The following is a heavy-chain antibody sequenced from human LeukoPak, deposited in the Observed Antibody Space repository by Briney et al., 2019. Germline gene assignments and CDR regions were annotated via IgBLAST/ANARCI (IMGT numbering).Heavy chain of an antibody. V-gene: IGHV3-48*01. CDR2: ISSASNTI. CDR3: ARDGWFGDYNWFDP. J-gene: IGHJ5*02. CDR1: GFTFSSFS. Sequence: GESLRLSCAASGFTFSSFSMNWVRQAPGKGLEWVSYISSASNTIYYADSVKGRFTISRDNAKNSLYLQMNSLRAEDTAMYYCARDGWFGDYNWFDPWGQGTLVTVSS. D-gene: IGHD3-10*01.